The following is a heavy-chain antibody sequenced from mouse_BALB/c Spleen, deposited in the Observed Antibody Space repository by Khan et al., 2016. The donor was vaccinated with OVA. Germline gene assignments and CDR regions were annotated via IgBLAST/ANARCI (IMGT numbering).Heavy chain of an antibody. CDR3: AELAYYYDGRPFAY. V-gene: IGHV5-6*01. CDR2: ISSGGSYT. J-gene: IGHJ3*01. CDR1: GFTFSTYG. D-gene: IGHD1-1*01. Sequence: EVELVESGGDLVKPGGSLKLSCAASGFTFSTYGMPWVRQTPDKRLEWVATISSGGSYTYYPDSVQGRFTISRDNAKNTLNLQMRSLKSADTAMYYCAELAYYYDGRPFAYWGQGTLVTVSA.